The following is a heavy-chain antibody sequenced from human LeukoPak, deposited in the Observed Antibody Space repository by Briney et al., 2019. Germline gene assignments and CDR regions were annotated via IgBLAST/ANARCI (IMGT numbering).Heavy chain of an antibody. CDR3: ARDRCNSTTCASRGAFDI. CDR2: IYTSGST. J-gene: IGHJ3*02. CDR1: GGSISSYY. Sequence: PSETLSLTCTVSGGSISSYYWSWIRQPAGKGLEWIGCIYTSGSTNYNPSLTSRVTMSVDTSKNQFSLKLTSVTAADTAVYYCARDRCNSTTCASRGAFDIWGQGTMVTVS. V-gene: IGHV4-4*07. D-gene: IGHD2-2*01.